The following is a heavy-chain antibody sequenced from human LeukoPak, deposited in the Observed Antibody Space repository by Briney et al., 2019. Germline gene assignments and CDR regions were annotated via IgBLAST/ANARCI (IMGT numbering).Heavy chain of an antibody. J-gene: IGHJ4*02. CDR2: ISSSSSYI. CDR1: GFTFSSYS. V-gene: IGHV3-21*01. CDR3: ARDSSIAAAAFDY. D-gene: IGHD6-13*01. Sequence: GGSLRLSCAASGFTFSSYSMNWVRQAPGKGLEWVSSISSSSSYIYHADSVKGRFTISRDNAKNSLYLQMNSLRAEDTAVYYCARDSSIAAAAFDYWGQGTLVTVSS.